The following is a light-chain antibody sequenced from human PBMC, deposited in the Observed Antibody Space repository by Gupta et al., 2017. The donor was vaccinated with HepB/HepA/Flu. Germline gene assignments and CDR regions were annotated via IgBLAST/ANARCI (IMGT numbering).Light chain of an antibody. CDR2: LGS. V-gene: IGKV2-28*01. CDR3: RQALQTLVT. J-gene: IGKJ5*01. Sequence: DIVMSQSRLSLPVTPGEPASISCRASQSLLHSNGYNYLDWYLQKPGQSPQLLIYLGSNRASGVPDRFSGSGSGTDFTLKISRVEAEDVGVYYCRQALQTLVTFGQGTRLEIK. CDR1: QSLLHSNGYNY.